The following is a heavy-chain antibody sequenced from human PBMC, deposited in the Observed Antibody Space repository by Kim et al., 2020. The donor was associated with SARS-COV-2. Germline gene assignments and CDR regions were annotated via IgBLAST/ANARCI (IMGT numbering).Heavy chain of an antibody. CDR1: GFSFSDYY. J-gene: IGHJ4*02. D-gene: IGHD6-19*01. CDR2: ITSGRTYT. V-gene: IGHV3-11*06. Sequence: GGSLRLSCAASGFSFSDYYMSWIRQAPGEGLEWVSYITSGRTYTNYADSVKGRFTISRDNARNSLYLQMNSLRPEDKAIYYCSRESPGYNSGWGDHWGQGTLVTVSS. CDR3: SRESPGYNSGWGDH.